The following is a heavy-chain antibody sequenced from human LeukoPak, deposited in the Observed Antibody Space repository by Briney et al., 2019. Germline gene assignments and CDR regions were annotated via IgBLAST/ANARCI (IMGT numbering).Heavy chain of an antibody. J-gene: IGHJ6*02. D-gene: IGHD6-13*01. CDR1: GFTFSSYA. CDR2: ISGSGGST. CDR3: AKTLYSSSWSYGMDV. V-gene: IGHV3-23*01. Sequence: GGSLRLSCAASGFTFSSYAMSWVRQAPGKGLEWVSAISGSGGSTYYADSVKGRFTISRDNSKNSLYLQMNSLRTEDTALYYCAKTLYSSSWSYGMDVWGQGTTVTVSS.